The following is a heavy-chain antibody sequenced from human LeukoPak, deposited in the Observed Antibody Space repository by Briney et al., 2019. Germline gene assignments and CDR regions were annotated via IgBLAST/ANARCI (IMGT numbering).Heavy chain of an antibody. CDR2: IKQDGTDK. CDR3: ARNMDTISYPLDY. D-gene: IGHD5-18*01. J-gene: IGHJ4*02. CDR1: GFTFSTYW. V-gene: IGHV3-7*01. Sequence: GGSLRLSCAASGFTFSTYWMTWVRQAPGKGLEWVASIKQDGTDKYYVESVKGRFTISRDNAKNSLYLQMSSLRAEDTAIYYCARNMDTISYPLDYWGRGTLVTVSS.